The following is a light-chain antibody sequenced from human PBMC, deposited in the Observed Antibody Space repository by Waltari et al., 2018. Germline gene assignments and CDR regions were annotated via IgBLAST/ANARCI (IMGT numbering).Light chain of an antibody. CDR3: QQGYTTPLT. V-gene: IGKV1-39*01. CDR1: QSINSY. CDR2: GAS. Sequence: DIQMTQSPSSLSASIGDRITITCRASQSINSYLSWYQQKPGKAPKRLINGASNLQSGVPSRFSGRGSGTDFTLSISNLQPEDFATYFCQQGYTTPLTFGGGTKVEIK. J-gene: IGKJ4*01.